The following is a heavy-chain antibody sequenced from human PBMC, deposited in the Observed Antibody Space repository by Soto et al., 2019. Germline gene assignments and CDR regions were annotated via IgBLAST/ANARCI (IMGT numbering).Heavy chain of an antibody. J-gene: IGHJ6*02. CDR1: GFTFSSYA. D-gene: IGHD3-16*01. Sequence: PGGSLRLSCAASGFTFSSYAMHCVSQDPGKGLEWLAVISYDGSNKYYADSVKGRCTISRDXSKNKLYLQMNSLRAEDTAVYYCATESEGPADYDYVWGSSYYYYGMDVWGQGTTVTVSS. V-gene: IGHV3-30-3*01. CDR2: ISYDGSNK. CDR3: ATESEGPADYDYVWGSSYYYYGMDV.